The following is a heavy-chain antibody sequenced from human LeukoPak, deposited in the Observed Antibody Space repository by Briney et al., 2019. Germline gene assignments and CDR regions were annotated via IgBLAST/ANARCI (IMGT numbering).Heavy chain of an antibody. Sequence: PSETLSLTCTVSGGSISSYYWSWIRQPPGEGLEWIGYIYHDGSTYYNPSLKSRVTISVDTSKNQFSLKLSSVTAADTAVYYCASRGYSSGFNDYWGQGTLVTVSS. J-gene: IGHJ4*02. D-gene: IGHD6-19*01. CDR2: IYHDGST. V-gene: IGHV4-59*04. CDR1: GGSISSYY. CDR3: ASRGYSSGFNDY.